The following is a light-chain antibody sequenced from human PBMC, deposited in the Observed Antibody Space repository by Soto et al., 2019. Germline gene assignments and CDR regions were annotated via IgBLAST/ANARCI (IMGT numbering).Light chain of an antibody. J-gene: IGKJ1*01. CDR2: ATS. CDR1: QSISTY. V-gene: IGKV1-39*01. CDR3: QQKYRVPRT. Sequence: DIQMTQSPSSLSASVGDRVTITCRASQSISTYLIWYQQKPGKAPKLLIYATSSLQSGVPSRFSGSGSGTDFTLTISSLQPEDFATYYCQQKYRVPRTFGQGTKVDIK.